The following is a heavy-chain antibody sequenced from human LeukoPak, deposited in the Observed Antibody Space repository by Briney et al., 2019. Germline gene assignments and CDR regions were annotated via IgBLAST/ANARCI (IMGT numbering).Heavy chain of an antibody. J-gene: IGHJ4*02. D-gene: IGHD2-21*02. CDR1: GGSISSNNW. CDR2: IYHSGSP. CDR3: ARGPLYCGGDCYYSAGNAHLDY. Sequence: PSETLSLTCAVSGGSISSNNWWSWVRQPPGKGLEWIGEIYHSGSPNYNPSLKSRVTISVDKSKNQFSLKLSSVTAADTAVYYCARGPLYCGGDCYYSAGNAHLDYWGQGTLVTVSS. V-gene: IGHV4-4*02.